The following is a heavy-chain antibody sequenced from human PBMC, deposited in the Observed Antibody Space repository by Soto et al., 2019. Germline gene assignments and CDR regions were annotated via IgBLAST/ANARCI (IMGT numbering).Heavy chain of an antibody. CDR2: IVPIYRTA. Sequence: QVQLVQSGAEVKKPGSSVKVSCKASGGTFSSYRINWVRQAPGQGLEWVGGIVPIYRTADYAQKFQVRVTITSDESARTSYMELRSLKSQDTAVYYCVRDSGAELSSSWGQGTLVTVSS. J-gene: IGHJ4*02. D-gene: IGHD6-13*01. CDR1: GGTFSSYR. CDR3: VRDSGAELSSS. V-gene: IGHV1-69*01.